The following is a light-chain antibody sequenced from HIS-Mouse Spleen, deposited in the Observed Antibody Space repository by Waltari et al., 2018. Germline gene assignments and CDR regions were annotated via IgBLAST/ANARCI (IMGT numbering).Light chain of an antibody. CDR2: EDS. J-gene: IGLJ2*01. Sequence: SYELTQPPSVSVSPGQTARITCSGDALPKKYAYWYQQKSGQAPVLVIYEDSKRPCGIPEAFSGSSSGTMATLTISGAQVEDEADYYCYSTDSSGNHRVFGGGTKLTVL. CDR1: ALPKKY. V-gene: IGLV3-10*01. CDR3: YSTDSSGNHRV.